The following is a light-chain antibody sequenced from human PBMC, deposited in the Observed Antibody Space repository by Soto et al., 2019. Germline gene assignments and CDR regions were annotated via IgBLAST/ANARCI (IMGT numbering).Light chain of an antibody. CDR1: QSVSSN. Sequence: EIVMPQSPATLSVSPGDRATLSCRASQSVSSNLAWYQQKPGQAPRLLIYGASTRATGIPARFSGSGSGTDFTLEISRVETDDVGIYYCMQSTQLPPTFGQGTRLEIK. CDR2: GAS. V-gene: IGKV3-15*01. CDR3: MQSTQLPPT. J-gene: IGKJ5*01.